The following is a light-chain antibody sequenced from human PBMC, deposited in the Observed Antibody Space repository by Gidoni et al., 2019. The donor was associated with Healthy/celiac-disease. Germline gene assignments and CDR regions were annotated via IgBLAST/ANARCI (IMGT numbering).Light chain of an antibody. V-gene: IGLV3-1*01. CDR2: QDS. CDR3: QAWDSSTVV. J-gene: IGLJ2*01. CDR1: KLGDKY. Sequence: SYELTQPPSVSVSPGQTASITCSGDKLGDKYACWYQQNPGQSPVQVIYQDSKRPSGIPERFSGSNSGNTATLTISGTQAMDEADYYCQAWDSSTVVFGGGTKLTVL.